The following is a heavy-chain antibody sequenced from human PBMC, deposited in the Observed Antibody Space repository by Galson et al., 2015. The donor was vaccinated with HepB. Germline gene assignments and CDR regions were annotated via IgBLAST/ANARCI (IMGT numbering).Heavy chain of an antibody. CDR1: GFMFNNYA. CDR2: ISYDGTNR. V-gene: IGHV3-30*01. CDR3: ARDPFPTYYDVLTGDRNPYYFDY. J-gene: IGHJ4*02. D-gene: IGHD3-9*01. Sequence: SLSLSCAASGFMFNNYAMHWVRQAPGKGLEWVAVISYDGTNRYYADSVKGRFSMSRDNSKNTLYLQMNSLRAEDTAMFYCARDPFPTYYDVLTGDRNPYYFDYWGQGTLVTVSS.